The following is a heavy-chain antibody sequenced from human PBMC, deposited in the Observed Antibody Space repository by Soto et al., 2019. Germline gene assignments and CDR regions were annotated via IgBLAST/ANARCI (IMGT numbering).Heavy chain of an antibody. V-gene: IGHV1-69*01. Sequence: QVQLVQSGAEVKKPGSSVKVSCKASGGTFSSYAISWVRQAPGQGLEWMGGIIPIFGTANYAQKFKGRVTITADESTSAAYMELSRLRSEDTAVYYCARAITASYCGFWSGCYGMDVWGQGTTVTACS. CDR3: ARAITASYCGFWSGCYGMDV. CDR2: IIPIFGTA. D-gene: IGHD3-3*01. J-gene: IGHJ6*01. CDR1: GGTFSSYA.